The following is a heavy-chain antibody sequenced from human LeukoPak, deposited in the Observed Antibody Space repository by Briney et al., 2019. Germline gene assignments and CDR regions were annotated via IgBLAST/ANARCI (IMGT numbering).Heavy chain of an antibody. CDR1: DGSTSSSDYY. J-gene: IGHJ2*01. CDR3: ARIPPNSSGWSWYFDL. D-gene: IGHD6-19*01. Sequence: ETLSLTCTVSDGSTSSSDYYWGWIRQPPGKGLEWIGTIYYSGSTYYNPSLKSRVTISLDTSKKQFSLRLSSVTAADTAVYYCARIPPNSSGWSWYFDLWGRGTLVTVSS. V-gene: IGHV4-39*01. CDR2: IYYSGST.